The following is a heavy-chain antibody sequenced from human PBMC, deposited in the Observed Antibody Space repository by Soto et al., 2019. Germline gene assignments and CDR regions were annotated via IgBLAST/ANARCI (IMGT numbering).Heavy chain of an antibody. J-gene: IGHJ4*02. CDR1: GFTFDDYA. CDR2: ISWNSGSI. Sequence: EVQLVESGGGLVQPGRSLRLSCAASGFTFDDYAMHWVRQAPGKGLEWVSGISWNSGSIGYADSVKGRFTISRDNAKNSLYLQMNSLRAEDTALYYCATKPEGYSSGWYYFDSWGQGTLVTVSS. CDR3: ATKPEGYSSGWYYFDS. V-gene: IGHV3-9*01. D-gene: IGHD6-19*01.